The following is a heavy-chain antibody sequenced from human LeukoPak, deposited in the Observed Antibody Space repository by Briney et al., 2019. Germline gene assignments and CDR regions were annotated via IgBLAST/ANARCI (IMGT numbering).Heavy chain of an antibody. Sequence: PGGSLRLSCAASGFDFTSAWMSWVRQTPGRGLEWISYMTSSGSTIYYADSVKGRFTISRDDARSSLFLQMNSLRDDDTAIYYCARSVGHLDYWGQGTLVTVSS. D-gene: IGHD1-26*01. J-gene: IGHJ4*02. CDR1: GFDFTSAW. CDR3: ARSVGHLDY. V-gene: IGHV3-48*02. CDR2: MTSSGSTI.